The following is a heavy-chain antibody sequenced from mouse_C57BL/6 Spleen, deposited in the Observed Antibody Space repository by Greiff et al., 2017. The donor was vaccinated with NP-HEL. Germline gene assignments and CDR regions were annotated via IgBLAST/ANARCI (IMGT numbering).Heavy chain of an antibody. V-gene: IGHV1-64*01. CDR2: IHPNSGST. D-gene: IGHD1-1*01. J-gene: IGHJ3*01. CDR1: GYTFTSYW. CDR3: ARGLGGSSYGFAY. Sequence: VQLQQSGAELVKPGASVKLSCKASGYTFTSYWMHWVKQRPGQGLEWIGMIHPNSGSTNYNEKFKSKATLTVDKSSSTAYMQLSSLTSEDSAVYYCARGLGGSSYGFAYWGQGTLVTVSA.